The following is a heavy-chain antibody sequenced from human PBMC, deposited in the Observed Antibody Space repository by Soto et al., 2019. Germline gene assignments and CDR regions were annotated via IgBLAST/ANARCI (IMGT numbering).Heavy chain of an antibody. Sequence: EVQLVESGGGLVQPGGSLRLSCAASGFTFNTYWMTWVRQAPGKGLEWVANIKQDGSETYYVDSVKGRFTISRDNAKNSLYLQMNSLRAQDTAVYYCARDPPYGAGTSQNCGMDVWGQGTTVTVSS. CDR2: IKQDGSET. D-gene: IGHD3-10*01. CDR1: GFTFNTYW. J-gene: IGHJ6*02. V-gene: IGHV3-7*04. CDR3: ARDPPYGAGTSQNCGMDV.